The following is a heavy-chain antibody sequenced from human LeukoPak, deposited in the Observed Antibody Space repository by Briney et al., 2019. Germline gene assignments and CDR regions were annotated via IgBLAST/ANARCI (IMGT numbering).Heavy chain of an antibody. CDR3: AREFTEYYYDSSKASY. CDR1: GGSISSYY. J-gene: IGHJ4*02. CDR2: IYTSGST. V-gene: IGHV4-4*07. Sequence: SESLSLTCTVSGGSISSYYWSWIRQPAGKGLEWIGRIYTSGSTNYNPSLKSRVTMSVDTSKNQFSLKLSSVTAADTAVYYCAREFTEYYYDSSKASYWGQGTLVTVSS. D-gene: IGHD3-22*01.